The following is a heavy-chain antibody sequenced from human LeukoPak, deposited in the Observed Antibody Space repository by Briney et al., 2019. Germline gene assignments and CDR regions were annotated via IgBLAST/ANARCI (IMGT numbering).Heavy chain of an antibody. CDR2: IHHDGSNK. V-gene: IGHV3-30*02. J-gene: IGHJ1*01. CDR1: GFTFSSYG. Sequence: GGSLRLSCAASGFTFSSYGMHWVRQAPGKGLDWVAFIHHDGSNKYYADSVRGRFTISRDNSKNTLYLQMNSLRAEDTAVYYCAKVWGLLWFGEHEYFQHWGQGTLVTVSS. D-gene: IGHD3-10*01. CDR3: AKVWGLLWFGEHEYFQH.